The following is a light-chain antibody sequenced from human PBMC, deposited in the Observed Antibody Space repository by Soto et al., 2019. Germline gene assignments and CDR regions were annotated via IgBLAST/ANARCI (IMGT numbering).Light chain of an antibody. CDR3: HQYHIAPLT. Sequence: DIVMTQSPDSLAVSLGERATIHCKSSQSVLYSSNNKNYLAWYQRKPGQPPKLLIYWASIRESGVPDRFSGSGSVTDFTLTINSLQAEDVAVSYCHQYHIAPLTFGGETKVEIK. CDR2: WAS. CDR1: QSVLYSSNNKNY. V-gene: IGKV4-1*01. J-gene: IGKJ4*01.